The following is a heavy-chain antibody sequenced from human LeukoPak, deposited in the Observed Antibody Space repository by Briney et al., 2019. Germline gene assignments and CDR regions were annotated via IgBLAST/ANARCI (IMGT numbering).Heavy chain of an antibody. CDR2: ISRGASRT. V-gene: IGHV3-74*01. Sequence: GGSLRLSCAASGFTFSNHWMHWVRQAPGKGLMWVSRISRGASRTDYADSVKGRFTISRDNAKNSLYLQMSNLRAEDTAVYFCARGGGLDVWGQGATVTVSS. CDR3: ARGGGLDV. J-gene: IGHJ6*02. D-gene: IGHD3-16*01. CDR1: GFTFSNHW.